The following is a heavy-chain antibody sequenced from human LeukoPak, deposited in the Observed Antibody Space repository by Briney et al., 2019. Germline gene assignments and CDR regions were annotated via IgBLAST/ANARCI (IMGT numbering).Heavy chain of an antibody. CDR2: ISSSSSYI. J-gene: IGHJ5*02. CDR1: GFTFSSYS. Sequence: PGGSLRLSCAASGFTFSSYSMNWVRQAPGKGLEWVSSISSSSSYIYYADSVKGRFTISRDNAKNSLYLQMNSLRAEDTAVYYCARTGSYDFWSGYYFDWFDPWGQGTLVTVSS. D-gene: IGHD3-3*01. CDR3: ARTGSYDFWSGYYFDWFDP. V-gene: IGHV3-21*01.